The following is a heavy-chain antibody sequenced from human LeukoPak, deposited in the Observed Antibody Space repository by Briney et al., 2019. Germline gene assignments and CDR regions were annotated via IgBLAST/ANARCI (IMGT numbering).Heavy chain of an antibody. Sequence: GGSLRLSCAASGFTFSSYWMSWVRQAPGEGLEWVAKINQDGTEEAYVDSVRGRFTISRDNAKNSLFLQMNSLRAEDTAVYYCARGPLIAAAGTWWGQGTLVTVSS. V-gene: IGHV3-7*03. D-gene: IGHD6-13*01. CDR3: ARGPLIAAAGTW. CDR2: INQDGTEE. J-gene: IGHJ4*02. CDR1: GFTFSSYW.